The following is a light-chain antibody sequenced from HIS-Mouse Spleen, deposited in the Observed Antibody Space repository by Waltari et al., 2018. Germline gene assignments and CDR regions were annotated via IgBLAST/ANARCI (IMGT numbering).Light chain of an antibody. V-gene: IGKV3-20*01. Sequence: EIVLTQSPGTLSLSPGERATLSCRASQSVSSSCLAWYPQKPGQAPRLLIYGASSRATGIPDRFSGSGSGTDFTLTISRLEPEDFAVYYCQQYGSSPFTFGQGTKLEIK. J-gene: IGKJ2*01. CDR1: QSVSSSC. CDR3: QQYGSSPFT. CDR2: GAS.